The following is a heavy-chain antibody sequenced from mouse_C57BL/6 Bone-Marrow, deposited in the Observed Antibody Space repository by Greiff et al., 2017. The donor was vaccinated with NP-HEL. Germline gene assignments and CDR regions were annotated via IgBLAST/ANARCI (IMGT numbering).Heavy chain of an antibody. Sequence: QVQLQQSGADLAKPGASVKLSCKASGYTFTSYWMHWVKQRPGKGLEWIGDINPSSGYTKYNQKFKDKATLTADKSSSTAYMQLSSLTYEDSAVYYCARLNAAWFAYWGQGTLVTVSA. CDR1: GYTFTSYW. J-gene: IGHJ3*01. CDR3: ARLNAAWFAY. V-gene: IGHV1-7*01. CDR2: INPSSGYT.